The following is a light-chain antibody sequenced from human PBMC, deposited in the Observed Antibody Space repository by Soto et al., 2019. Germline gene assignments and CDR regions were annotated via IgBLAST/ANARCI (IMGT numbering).Light chain of an antibody. CDR2: DAT. Sequence: EIVMTQSPATLSVPPGERVTLSCRASQCVNSNLAWYQQKPGRGPRLLIYDATTRATGIPARFSGSGSGTEFTLTISSLQSEDFAVYYCQQYNNWLRWTFGQGTKVDIK. CDR3: QQYNNWLRWT. CDR1: QCVNSN. V-gene: IGKV3-15*01. J-gene: IGKJ1*01.